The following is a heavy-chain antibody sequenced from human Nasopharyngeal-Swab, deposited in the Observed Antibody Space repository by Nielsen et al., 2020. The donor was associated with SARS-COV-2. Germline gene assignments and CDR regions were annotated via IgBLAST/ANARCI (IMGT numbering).Heavy chain of an antibody. CDR1: GGSFSGYY. Sequence: SETLSLTCAVYGGSFSGYYWSWIRQPPGKGLEWIGEINHSGSTNYNPSLKSRVTISADTSKNQFSLKLNSVTAADTAVYYCARGRGLATTFVYYYYGMDVWGQGTTVTVSS. J-gene: IGHJ6*02. CDR3: ARGRGLATTFVYYYYGMDV. V-gene: IGHV4-34*01. CDR2: INHSGST. D-gene: IGHD1-14*01.